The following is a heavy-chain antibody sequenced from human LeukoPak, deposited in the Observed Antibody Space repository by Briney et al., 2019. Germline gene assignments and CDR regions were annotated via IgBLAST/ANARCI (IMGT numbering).Heavy chain of an antibody. CDR1: GGSISTYY. CDR2: IDYSGSS. V-gene: IGHV4-59*01. CDR3: ARGDVAAPIKTANWFYR. J-gene: IGHJ5*02. D-gene: IGHD3-10*01. Sequence: PSETLSLTCTVSGGSISTYYWHWVRQPPGKGLEWMGDIDYSGSSPYLPSLNSLTTLSLVTSKYLFPLKLTSVAAADSALYYCARGDVAAPIKTANWFYRWGTVTLVT.